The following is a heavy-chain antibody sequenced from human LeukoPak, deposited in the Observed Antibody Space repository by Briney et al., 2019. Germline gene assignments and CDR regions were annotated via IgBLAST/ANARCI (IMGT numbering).Heavy chain of an antibody. CDR2: ISYDGSNK. J-gene: IGHJ4*02. V-gene: IGHV3-30*18. D-gene: IGHD1-26*01. Sequence: GGSLRLSCAASGFTFRSYGMHWVRQAPGKGLEWVAVISYDGSNKYYADSVKGRFTISRDNSKNTLYLQMNSLRAEDTAVYYCAKDRYSGSSHFDYWGQGTLVTVSS. CDR1: GFTFRSYG. CDR3: AKDRYSGSSHFDY.